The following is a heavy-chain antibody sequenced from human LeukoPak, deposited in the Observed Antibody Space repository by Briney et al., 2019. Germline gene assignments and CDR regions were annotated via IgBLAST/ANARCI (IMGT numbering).Heavy chain of an antibody. J-gene: IGHJ6*02. CDR2: ICPRGGI. D-gene: IGHD5-18*01. CDR1: GDSISNNNC. V-gene: IGHV4-4*02. Sequence: SETLSLTCAVFGDSISNNNCYSWVRQSPGKGLEWIGEICPRGGIHYNLSLKTRVIITGDRPKNQFSLNLISVTAADSAVYYCARNGGYDQDVWGQGTTVTVSS. CDR3: ARNGGYDQDV.